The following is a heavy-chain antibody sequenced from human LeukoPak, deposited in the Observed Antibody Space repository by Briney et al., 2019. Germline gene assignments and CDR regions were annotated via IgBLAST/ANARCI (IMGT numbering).Heavy chain of an antibody. CDR2: ISRISSYI. CDR1: GFTFSSYS. D-gene: IGHD3-16*02. V-gene: IGHV3-21*01. J-gene: IGHJ4*02. CDR3: ARDGRYYDYVWGSYQVDSFDY. Sequence: GGSLRLSCAPSGFTFSSYSMNWVRQPPGNGLEWVSSISRISSYIYYGDSVKDRFNISRDNAKNSLYLQMNSLGAEDTAVYYCARDGRYYDYVWGSYQVDSFDYWGQGSLVTVSS.